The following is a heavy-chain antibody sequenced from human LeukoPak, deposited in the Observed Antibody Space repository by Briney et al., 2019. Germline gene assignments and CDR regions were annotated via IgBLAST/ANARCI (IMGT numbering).Heavy chain of an antibody. J-gene: IGHJ4*02. CDR3: AKDYHATGTTYDSSGYLDY. Sequence: GGSLRLSCAASGFIFSNCSMHWVRQAPGKGLEWVSLISWDGGSTYYADSVKGRFTISRDNSKNSLYLQMNSLRTEDTALYYCAKDYHATGTTYDSSGYLDYWGQGTLVTVSS. D-gene: IGHD3-22*01. V-gene: IGHV3-43*01. CDR1: GFIFSNCS. CDR2: ISWDGGST.